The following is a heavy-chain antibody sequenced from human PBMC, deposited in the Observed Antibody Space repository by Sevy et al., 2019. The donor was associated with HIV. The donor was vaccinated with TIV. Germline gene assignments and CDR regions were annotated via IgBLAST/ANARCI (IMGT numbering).Heavy chain of an antibody. D-gene: IGHD1-7*01. CDR3: ARERTGTRSFDY. Sequence: SETLSLTCAVYGGSFRGYYWSWIRQPPGKGLEWIGEINHSGSPTYNPSLKSRVTISVDTSKNQYSLKLPSVSAADTAVYYCARERTGTRSFDYWGQGTLVTVSS. V-gene: IGHV4-34*01. CDR2: INHSGSP. J-gene: IGHJ4*02. CDR1: GGSFRGYY.